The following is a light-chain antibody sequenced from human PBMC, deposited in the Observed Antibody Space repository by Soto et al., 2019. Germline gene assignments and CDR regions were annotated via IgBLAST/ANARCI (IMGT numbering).Light chain of an antibody. Sequence: QLVLTXSPSXXXXXXXXXXXXCTLSSGHSNYAIAWHQQQSEKGPRYLMKLNSDGSHSKGAGIPDRFSGSSSGAERYLTISSLQSEDEADYYCQTWGSGIVVFGGGTKLTVL. CDR2: LNSDGSH. CDR1: SGHSNYA. CDR3: QTWGSGIVV. V-gene: IGLV4-69*01. J-gene: IGLJ2*01.